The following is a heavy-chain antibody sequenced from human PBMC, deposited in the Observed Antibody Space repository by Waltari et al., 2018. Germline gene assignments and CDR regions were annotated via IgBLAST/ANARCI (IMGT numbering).Heavy chain of an antibody. D-gene: IGHD3-3*02. CDR3: ARFSKSANWIDP. CDR2: ISYSGIT. V-gene: IGHV4-39*01. Sequence: QLQLQESGPGLVKPSETLSLTCTVSGGSIRRRGSYWGWIRQPPGKGWEWIGSISYSGITYYNTTLRSRVTISVDTSKNQFSLKLTSVIAAETAVFYCARFSKSANWIDPWGQGTLVTVSS. CDR1: GGSIRRRGSY. J-gene: IGHJ5*02.